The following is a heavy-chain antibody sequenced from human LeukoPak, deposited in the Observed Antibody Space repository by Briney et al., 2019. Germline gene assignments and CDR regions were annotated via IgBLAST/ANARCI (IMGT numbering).Heavy chain of an antibody. J-gene: IGHJ4*02. Sequence: GRSLRLSCAASGFTFTNYGLHWVRQAPGKGLEWVAFIRNDGSTKFYAGSVKGRFTISRDNSENTLYLQMNSLRAEDTAVYYCAKDLPAAYFDYWGQGTLVTVSS. CDR1: GFTFTNYG. V-gene: IGHV3-30*02. D-gene: IGHD2-2*01. CDR3: AKDLPAAYFDY. CDR2: IRNDGSTK.